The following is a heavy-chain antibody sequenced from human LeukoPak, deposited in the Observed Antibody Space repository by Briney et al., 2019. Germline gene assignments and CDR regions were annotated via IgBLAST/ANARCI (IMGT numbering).Heavy chain of an antibody. D-gene: IGHD2-2*01. CDR2: INYSGTT. V-gene: IGHV4-39*01. J-gene: IGHJ5*02. CDR1: GGSFSSYY. Sequence: PSETLSLTCAVYGGSFSSYYWAWIRQPPGEGLEWIGSINYSGTTYYTPSLRCRLTISVDTSKNQFSLKLSSVTAADMAVYYCARLVSCSTSCYFGSWGQGTLVTVSS. CDR3: ARLVSCSTSCYFGS.